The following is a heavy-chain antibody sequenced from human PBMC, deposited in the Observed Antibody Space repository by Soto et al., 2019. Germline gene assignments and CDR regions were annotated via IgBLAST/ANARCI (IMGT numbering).Heavy chain of an antibody. V-gene: IGHV1-69*01. J-gene: IGHJ4*02. Sequence: QVQLVQSGAEVKKPGSSVKVSCKASGGTFCSYSINWVRQAPGQGLEWMGEIILIFGTANYAQKLQGRVTITADESTSTAYTELSSLGSEGTAVYYCARDGGRHSGGIDYWGQGTLVTVSS. CDR1: GGTFCSYS. D-gene: IGHD1-26*01. CDR2: IILIFGTA. CDR3: ARDGGRHSGGIDY.